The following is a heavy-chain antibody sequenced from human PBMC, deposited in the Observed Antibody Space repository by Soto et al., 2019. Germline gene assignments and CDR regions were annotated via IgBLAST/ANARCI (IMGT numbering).Heavy chain of an antibody. CDR2: IYYSGST. Sequence: QVQLQESGPGLVKPSQTLSLTCTVSGGSISSGDYYWSWIRQPPGKGLEWIGYIYYSGSTYYNPTLKSRVTISVDTTKSQFSLKLSSVTAADTAVYYCARWWFGEFFDYWGQGTLVTVAS. V-gene: IGHV4-30-4*01. CDR1: GGSISSGDYY. D-gene: IGHD3-10*01. J-gene: IGHJ4*02. CDR3: ARWWFGEFFDY.